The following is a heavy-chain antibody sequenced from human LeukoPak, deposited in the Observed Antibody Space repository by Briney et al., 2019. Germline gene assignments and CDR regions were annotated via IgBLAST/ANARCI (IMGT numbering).Heavy chain of an antibody. D-gene: IGHD2-15*01. Sequence: SETLSLTCTVSGGSISSYYWSWIRQPPGKGLEWIGYIYYSGSTNYNPSLKSRVTISVDTSKNQFSLKLSSVTAADTAVYYCARDLRFYPIVVVVAATRDAFDIWGQGTMVTVSS. V-gene: IGHV4-59*12. CDR2: IYYSGST. J-gene: IGHJ3*02. CDR1: GGSISSYY. CDR3: ARDLRFYPIVVVVAATRDAFDI.